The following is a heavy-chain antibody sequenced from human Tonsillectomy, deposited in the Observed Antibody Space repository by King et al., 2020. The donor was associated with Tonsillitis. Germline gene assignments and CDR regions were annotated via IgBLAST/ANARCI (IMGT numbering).Heavy chain of an antibody. V-gene: IGHV4-30-4*07. CDR3: ARATGYSRSRDFDY. D-gene: IGHD6-13*01. Sequence: QLQESGPGLVKPSQTLSLTCAVSGGSISSGGYSWSWIRQPPGKGLEWIGYIYYSGSTYYNPSLKSRVTISVDTSKNQFTLKLSSVTPADTAVYYCARATGYSRSRDFDYWGQGTLVTVSS. J-gene: IGHJ4*02. CDR2: IYYSGST. CDR1: GGSISSGGYS.